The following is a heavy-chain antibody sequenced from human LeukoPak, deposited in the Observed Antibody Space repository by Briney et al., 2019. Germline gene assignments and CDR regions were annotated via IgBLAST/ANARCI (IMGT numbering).Heavy chain of an antibody. J-gene: IGHJ3*02. CDR3: ARDRSRGLLDAFDI. D-gene: IGHD5-18*01. Sequence: GGSLRLSCAASGFTFSSYTMNWVRQAPGKGLEWVSSISSGSSYIYYADSVKGRFTISRDNAKNSLYLQMNSLRAEDTAVYYCARDRSRGLLDAFDIWGQGTMVTVSS. CDR2: ISSGSSYI. V-gene: IGHV3-21*01. CDR1: GFTFSSYT.